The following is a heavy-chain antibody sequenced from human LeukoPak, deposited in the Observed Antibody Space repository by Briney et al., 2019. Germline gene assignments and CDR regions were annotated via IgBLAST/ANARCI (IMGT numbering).Heavy chain of an antibody. Sequence: SETLSLTCTVSGGSISSSSYYWGWIRQPPGKELEWIGSIYYSGSTYYNPSLKSRVTISVDTSKNQFSLKLSSVTAADTAVYYCARRPSYCGGDCTFDYWGQGTLVTVSS. D-gene: IGHD2-21*01. CDR1: GGSISSSSYY. J-gene: IGHJ4*02. V-gene: IGHV4-39*07. CDR3: ARRPSYCGGDCTFDY. CDR2: IYYSGST.